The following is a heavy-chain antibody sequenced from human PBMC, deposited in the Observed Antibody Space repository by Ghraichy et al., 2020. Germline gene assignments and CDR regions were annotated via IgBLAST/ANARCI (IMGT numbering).Heavy chain of an antibody. CDR3: ARLPVAASPNFDY. Sequence: SETLSLTCTVSGGSISSYYWSWIRQPPGKGLEWIGYIYYSGSTNYNPSLKSRVTISVDTSKNQFSLKLSSVTAADTAVYYCARLPVAASPNFDYWGQGTLVTVSS. V-gene: IGHV4-59*01. CDR1: GGSISSYY. CDR2: IYYSGST. J-gene: IGHJ4*02. D-gene: IGHD6-19*01.